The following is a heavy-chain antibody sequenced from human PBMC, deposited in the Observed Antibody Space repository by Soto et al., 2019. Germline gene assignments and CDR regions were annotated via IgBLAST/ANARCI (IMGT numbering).Heavy chain of an antibody. CDR3: ARVVGATRGGYNWFDP. D-gene: IGHD1-26*01. J-gene: IGHJ5*02. CDR1: GYTFTSYA. V-gene: IGHV1-3*01. Sequence: GASVKVSCKASGYTFTSYAMHWVRQAPGQRLEWMGWTNAGNGNTKYSQKFQGRVTITRDTSASTAYMELSSLRSEDTAVYYCARVVGATRGGYNWFDPWGQGTLVTVSS. CDR2: TNAGNGNT.